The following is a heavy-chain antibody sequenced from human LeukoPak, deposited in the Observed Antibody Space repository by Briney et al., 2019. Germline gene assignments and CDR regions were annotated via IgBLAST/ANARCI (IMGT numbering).Heavy chain of an antibody. CDR1: GFIFSSYS. D-gene: IGHD3-3*01. J-gene: IGHJ6*03. CDR2: ISSSSSSI. Sequence: GGSLRLSCAASGFIFSSYSMNWVRQAPGKGLEWVSYISSSSSSIDYADSVKGRFTISRDNVKNSMYLQMNSLRAEDTAVYYCARGGGAGDFWSVITHFDYYYMDVWGKGTTVTVSS. V-gene: IGHV3-48*01. CDR3: ARGGGAGDFWSVITHFDYYYMDV.